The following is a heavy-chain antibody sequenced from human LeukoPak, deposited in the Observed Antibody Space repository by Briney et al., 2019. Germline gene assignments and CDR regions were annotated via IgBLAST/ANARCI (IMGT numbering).Heavy chain of an antibody. Sequence: GESLKISCKGSGYSFTSYWIGWVRQMPGKGLEWMGIIYPGDSDTRYSPSFQGQVTISADKSISTAYLQWSSLKASDTAMYYCARLVLVRVVRNNWFDPWGQGTLVTVSS. V-gene: IGHV5-51*01. CDR2: IYPGDSDT. J-gene: IGHJ5*02. CDR3: ARLVLVRVVRNNWFDP. D-gene: IGHD3-10*01. CDR1: GYSFTSYW.